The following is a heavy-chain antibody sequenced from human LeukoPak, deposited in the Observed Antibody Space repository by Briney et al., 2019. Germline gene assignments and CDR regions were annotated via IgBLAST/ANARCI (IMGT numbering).Heavy chain of an antibody. CDR2: ISGNGGST. J-gene: IGHJ4*02. Sequence: GGSLRLSCAASGFTFTNYAMSWVRQAPGKGLEWVSAISGNGGSTYYADSVKGRFTISRDNSKNTLYLQMNTLRAEDTAVYYCAKFRPIASVAGTIFHYWGQGTLVTVSS. CDR3: AKFRPIASVAGTIFHY. D-gene: IGHD6-19*01. V-gene: IGHV3-23*01. CDR1: GFTFTNYA.